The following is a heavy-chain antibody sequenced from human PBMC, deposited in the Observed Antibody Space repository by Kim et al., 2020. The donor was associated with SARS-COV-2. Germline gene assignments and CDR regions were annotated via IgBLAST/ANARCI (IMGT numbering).Heavy chain of an antibody. J-gene: IGHJ4*02. CDR2: IYDSGTT. CDR1: GGSISSGDYY. Sequence: SETLSLTCTVSGGSISSGDYYWSWLRQHPGKGLEWIGYIYDSGTTYYNPSLKSRVTISQDTSKNQFSLQLSSVTAADTAVYYCARDLVADYFDYWGQGTLVTVSS. V-gene: IGHV4-31*03. CDR3: ARDLVADYFDY. D-gene: IGHD3-16*01.